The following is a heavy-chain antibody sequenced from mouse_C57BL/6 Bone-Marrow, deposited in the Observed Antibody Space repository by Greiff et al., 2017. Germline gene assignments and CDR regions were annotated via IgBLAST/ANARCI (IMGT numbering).Heavy chain of an antibody. CDR2: INYDGSST. CDR3: ARAHYDYDRYYFDY. D-gene: IGHD2-4*01. CDR1: GFTFSDYY. Sequence: DVKLVESEGGLVQPGSSMKLSCTASGFTFSDYYMAWVRQVPEKGLEWVANINYDGSSTYYLDSLKSRFIISRDNAKNILYLQMSSLKSEDTATYYCARAHYDYDRYYFDYWGQGTTLTVSS. V-gene: IGHV5-16*01. J-gene: IGHJ2*01.